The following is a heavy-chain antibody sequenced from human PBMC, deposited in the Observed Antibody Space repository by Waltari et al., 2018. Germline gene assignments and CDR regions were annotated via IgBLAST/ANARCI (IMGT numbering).Heavy chain of an antibody. V-gene: IGHV3-48*03. CDR3: VRDGLGSGRTRVDV. Sequence: EAQLVESGGGLVQPGGSLRLSCAASGFSFSSYEMNWVRQAPGKGLEWISYISDSDNSKFYAESVPGRFTVSRDNAKNSLHLEMNSLRAEDTATYYCVRDGLGSGRTRVDVWGQGTTVIVSS. D-gene: IGHD2-2*01. CDR2: ISDSDNSK. J-gene: IGHJ6*02. CDR1: GFSFSSYE.